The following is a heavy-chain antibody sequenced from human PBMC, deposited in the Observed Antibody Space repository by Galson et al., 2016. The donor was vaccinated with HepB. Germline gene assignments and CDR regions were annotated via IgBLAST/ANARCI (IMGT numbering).Heavy chain of an antibody. V-gene: IGHV3-48*03. CDR1: GFSFSGFN. D-gene: IGHD6-13*01. Sequence: SLRLSCAASGFSFSGFNMNWVRQAPGKGLESISYISSDGSAKFYADSVKGRFTVSRDNAKNSLNLQMNSLRVEDTAVYYCARVSPEQYSNSWYWFDPWGQGTLVTVSS. CDR2: ISSDGSAK. CDR3: ARVSPEQYSNSWYWFDP. J-gene: IGHJ5*02.